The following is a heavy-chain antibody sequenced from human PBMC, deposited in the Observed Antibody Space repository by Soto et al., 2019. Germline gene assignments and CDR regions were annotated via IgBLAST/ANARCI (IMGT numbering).Heavy chain of an antibody. CDR2: IYYSGST. V-gene: IGHV4-39*01. CDR1: GGSISSSSYY. D-gene: IGHD6-13*01. J-gene: IGHJ4*02. Sequence: PSETLSLTCTVSGGSISSSSYYWGWIRQPPGKGLEWIGSIYYSGSTYYNPSLKSRVTISVDTSKNQFSLKLSSVTAADTAVYYCARPLIAAAGTYYFDYWGQGTLVTVSS. CDR3: ARPLIAAAGTYYFDY.